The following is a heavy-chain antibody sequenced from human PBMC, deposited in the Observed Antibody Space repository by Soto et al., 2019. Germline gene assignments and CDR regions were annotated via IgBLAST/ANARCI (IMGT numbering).Heavy chain of an antibody. CDR1: GYTLSDFY. V-gene: IGHV1-2*02. J-gene: IGHJ4*02. D-gene: IGHD6-19*01. CDR2: INPTRGGT. CDR3: AKGVTAPTSGWLSHFDT. Sequence: ASVTVTCRAPGYTLSDFYLHWVRQANGHGLEWVGWINPTRGGTNYAQKFRDRVIVTADPSISTAYMEFSRLSSDDTAVYYCAKGVTAPTSGWLSHFDTRGQGTVVTVSS.